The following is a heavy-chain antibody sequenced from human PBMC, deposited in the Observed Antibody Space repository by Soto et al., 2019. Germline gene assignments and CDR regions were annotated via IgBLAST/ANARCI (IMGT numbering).Heavy chain of an antibody. CDR3: ARGGPVSVSPAWQLLGYFDY. CDR1: GGSISRGAYF. D-gene: IGHD2-15*01. J-gene: IGHJ4*02. V-gene: IGHV4-31*03. Sequence: QVHLQESGPGQVRPSQTLSLSCSVSGGSISRGAYFWTWIRQFPDKGLEWIAYISYTGATYYNPSLKSRVTILADTSKNQFSLKLNSVTSADTAVYYCARGGPVSVSPAWQLLGYFDYWGQGTLVTVSS. CDR2: ISYTGAT.